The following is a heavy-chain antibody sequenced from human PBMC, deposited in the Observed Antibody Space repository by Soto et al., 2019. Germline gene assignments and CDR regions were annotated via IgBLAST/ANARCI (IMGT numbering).Heavy chain of an antibody. D-gene: IGHD6-13*01. CDR2: IYYSGST. CDR3: ARGQQLVRDYYYGMYX. V-gene: IGHV4-59*01. CDR1: GGSISSYY. J-gene: IGHJ6*02. Sequence: SETLSLTCTVSGGSISSYYWSWIRQPPGKGLEWILYIYYSGSTNYNPSLKSLVTISVDTSKNQFSLKLSSVTAADTAVYYCARGQQLVRDYYYGMYXWGQATTVTVS.